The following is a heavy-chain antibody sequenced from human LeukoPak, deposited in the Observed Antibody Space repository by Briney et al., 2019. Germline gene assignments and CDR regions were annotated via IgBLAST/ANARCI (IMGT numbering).Heavy chain of an antibody. J-gene: IGHJ4*02. CDR2: ISGSGGNT. D-gene: IGHD6-19*01. Sequence: PGGSLRLSCAPSGFTFSSYAMSWVRHAAGKGLEWVATISGSGGNTYYADSVKGRFTISRDNSKNTLYLQMNSLRAEDTAVYYCAKDHQWRIRRNYFDYWGQGTLVTVSS. CDR3: AKDHQWRIRRNYFDY. V-gene: IGHV3-23*01. CDR1: GFTFSSYA.